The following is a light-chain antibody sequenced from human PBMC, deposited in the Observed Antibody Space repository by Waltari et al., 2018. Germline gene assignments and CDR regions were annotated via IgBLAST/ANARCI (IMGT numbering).Light chain of an antibody. V-gene: IGKV3-20*01. CDR3: QKYGTLPAT. J-gene: IGKJ1*01. Sequence: DIVLTQSPGTLSVSPGARATLSCRASQSVRRTLAWYQQKPGQDPRLLIYEASTRATGVPDRFSGSGFATDFSLTISRLEPEDFAVYYCQKYGTLPATFGQGTKVEIK. CDR2: EAS. CDR1: QSVRRT.